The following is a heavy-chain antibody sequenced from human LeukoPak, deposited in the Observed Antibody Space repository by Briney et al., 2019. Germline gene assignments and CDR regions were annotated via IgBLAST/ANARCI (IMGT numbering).Heavy chain of an antibody. J-gene: IGHJ4*02. Sequence: PGGSLRLSCAASGFTFSSYSMNWVRQAPGKGLEWVSSISSSSSYIYYADSVKGRFTISRDNAKNSLYLQMNSLRAEDTAVYYCARDISMVRGTVGYWGQGTLVTVSS. CDR2: ISSSSSYI. V-gene: IGHV3-21*01. CDR1: GFTFSSYS. D-gene: IGHD3-10*01. CDR3: ARDISMVRGTVGY.